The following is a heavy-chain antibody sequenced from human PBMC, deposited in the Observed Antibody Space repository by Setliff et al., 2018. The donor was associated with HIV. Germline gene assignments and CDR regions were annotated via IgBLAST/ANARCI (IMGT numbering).Heavy chain of an antibody. J-gene: IGHJ4*02. CDR1: GATFKTYA. Sequence: SVKVSCKASGATFKTYAMSWVRQTPGQGLEWLGGIIPFHGTVNYTQKFRGRVTITTDKLMTIAYLDLNSLRAEDTALYYCAKSSDWPPYYFDHWGQGTLVTVSS. CDR3: AKSSDWPPYYFDH. D-gene: IGHD6-19*01. CDR2: IIPFHGTV. V-gene: IGHV1-69*10.